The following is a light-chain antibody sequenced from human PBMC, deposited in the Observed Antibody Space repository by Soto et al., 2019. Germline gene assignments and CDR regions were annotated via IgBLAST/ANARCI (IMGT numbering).Light chain of an antibody. CDR1: QSISSY. Sequence: EIHMTQSPSSLSASVGSRFTITCRASQSISSYLNCYPQKPGKDPTLLIYAASSLQSGVPSRFSGSGSGTDFNITISSLQPEDFATYYCQQSYSSITFGPGTKLD. J-gene: IGKJ3*01. CDR2: AAS. CDR3: QQSYSSIT. V-gene: IGKV1-39*01.